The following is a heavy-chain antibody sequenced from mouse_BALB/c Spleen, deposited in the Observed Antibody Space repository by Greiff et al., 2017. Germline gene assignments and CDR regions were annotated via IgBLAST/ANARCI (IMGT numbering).Heavy chain of an antibody. Sequence: EVQVVESGGGLVQPGGSLRLSCATSGFTFSDFYMEWVRQPPGKRLEWIAASRNKANDYTTEYSASVKGRFIVSRDTFQSILYLQMNALRAEDTAIYYCARAERGNYEDAMDYWGQGTSVTVSS. D-gene: IGHD2-1*01. V-gene: IGHV7-1*02. CDR3: ARAERGNYEDAMDY. J-gene: IGHJ4*01. CDR1: GFTFSDFY. CDR2: SRNKANDYTT.